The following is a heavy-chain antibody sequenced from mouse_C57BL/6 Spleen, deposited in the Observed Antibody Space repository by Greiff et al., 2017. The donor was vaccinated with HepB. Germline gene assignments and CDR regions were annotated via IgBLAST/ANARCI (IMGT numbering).Heavy chain of an antibody. J-gene: IGHJ4*01. D-gene: IGHD1-1*01. CDR3: AKITTVVARGAMDY. V-gene: IGHV1-74*01. CDR1: GYTFTSYW. CDR2: IHPSDSDT. Sequence: QVHVKQPGAELVKPGASVKVSCKASGYTFTSYWMHWVKQRPGQGLEWIGRIHPSDSDTNYNQKFKGKATLTVDKSSSTAYMQLSSLTSEDSAVYYCAKITTVVARGAMDYWGQGTSVTVSS.